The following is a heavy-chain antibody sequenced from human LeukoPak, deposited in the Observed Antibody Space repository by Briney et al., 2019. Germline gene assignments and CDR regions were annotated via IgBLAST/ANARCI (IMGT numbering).Heavy chain of an antibody. CDR3: ARDTAAITMIVVVPAYYFDY. V-gene: IGHV3-30*04. CDR2: ISYDGSNE. CDR1: GFTFSSYV. D-gene: IGHD3-22*01. Sequence: PGGSLRLSCAASGFTFSSYVMHWVRQAPGKGLEWVAIISYDGSNEYYADSVKGRFTISRDNSKNTLYLQMNSLRAADTAVYYCARDTAAITMIVVVPAYYFDYWGQGTLVTVSS. J-gene: IGHJ4*02.